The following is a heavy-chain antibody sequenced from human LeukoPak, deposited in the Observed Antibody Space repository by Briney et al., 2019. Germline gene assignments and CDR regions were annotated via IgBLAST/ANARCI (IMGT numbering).Heavy chain of an antibody. CDR1: GYTFTSYD. J-gene: IGHJ4*02. CDR2: INPSGGST. CDR3: ARGVPTYCSSTSCYLPLFDY. V-gene: IGHV1-46*01. Sequence: ASVKVSCKASGYTFTSYDINWVRQAPGQGLEWMGIINPSGGSTSYAQKFQGRVTMTRDTSTSTVYMELSSLRSEDTAVYYCARGVPTYCSSTSCYLPLFDYWGQGTLVTVSS. D-gene: IGHD2-2*01.